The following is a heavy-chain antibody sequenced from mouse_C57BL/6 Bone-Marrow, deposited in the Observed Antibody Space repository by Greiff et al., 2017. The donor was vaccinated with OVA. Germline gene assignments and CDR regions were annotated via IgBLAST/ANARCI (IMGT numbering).Heavy chain of an antibody. V-gene: IGHV1-15*01. CDR1: GYTFTDYE. CDR2: IDPETGGT. Sequence: QVQLQQSGAELVRPGASVTLSCTASGYTFTDYEMHWVKQTPVHGLEWIGAIDPETGGTAYNQKFKGKAILTADKSSSTAYMELRSLTSEDSAVYYCTRSTYGNYNYFDYWGQGTTLTVSS. J-gene: IGHJ2*01. CDR3: TRSTYGNYNYFDY. D-gene: IGHD2-1*01.